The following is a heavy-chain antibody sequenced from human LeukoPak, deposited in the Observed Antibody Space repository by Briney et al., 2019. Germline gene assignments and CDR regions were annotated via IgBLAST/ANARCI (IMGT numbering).Heavy chain of an antibody. CDR3: AREGGRNGFDI. CDR2: IHYSGST. V-gene: IGHV4-31*03. CDR1: GGSISSGGYY. J-gene: IGHJ3*02. Sequence: SQSLSLTCTVSGGSISSGGYYWSWIRQHPGKGLEWIGYIHYSGSTYYNPSLKSRVTISIDTFKNQFSLKLSSVTAADTAVYHCAREGGRNGFDIWGQGTMVTVSS. D-gene: IGHD2-15*01.